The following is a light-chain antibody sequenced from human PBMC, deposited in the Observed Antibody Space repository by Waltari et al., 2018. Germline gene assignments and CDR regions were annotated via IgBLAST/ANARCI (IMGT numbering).Light chain of an antibody. Sequence: ENVLTQSPGTLSLSPGERATLSCRASQSVHRDSLAWYQQKPGQAPKLLVFGATSRATGIPARFSGGGSGTDFTLTISSLEPEDFAVYYCHQYGSRPRTFGQGTKVEIK. J-gene: IGKJ1*01. CDR1: QSVHRDS. CDR2: GAT. CDR3: HQYGSRPRT. V-gene: IGKV3-20*01.